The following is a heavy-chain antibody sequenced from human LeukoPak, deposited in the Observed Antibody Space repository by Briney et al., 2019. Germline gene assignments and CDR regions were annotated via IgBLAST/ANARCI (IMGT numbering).Heavy chain of an antibody. V-gene: IGHV3-74*01. CDR2: INGDGSST. CDR3: AREWHDAFDI. D-gene: IGHD5-24*01. Sequence: PGGSLRLSCAASGFTFNSHCMHWVRQAPGKGLVWVSRINGDGSSTTYADSVRGRFTISRDDAKNTLYLEMNSLRAEDTAVYYCAREWHDAFDIWGQGTMVTVSS. CDR1: GFTFNSHC. J-gene: IGHJ3*02.